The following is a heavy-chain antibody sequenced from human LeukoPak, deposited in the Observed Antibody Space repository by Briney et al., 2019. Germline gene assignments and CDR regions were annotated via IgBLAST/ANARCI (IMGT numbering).Heavy chain of an antibody. CDR3: ARPSMNYDFWSGYYRAHYYYYGMDV. CDR1: GFTVSSNY. Sequence: GGSLRLSCAASGFTVSSNYMSWVRQAPGKGLEWVSVIYSGGSTYCADSVKGRFTISRDNSKNTLYLQMNSLRAEDTAVYYCARPSMNYDFWSGYYRAHYYYYGMDVWGQGTTVTVSS. J-gene: IGHJ6*02. D-gene: IGHD3-3*01. V-gene: IGHV3-53*01. CDR2: IYSGGST.